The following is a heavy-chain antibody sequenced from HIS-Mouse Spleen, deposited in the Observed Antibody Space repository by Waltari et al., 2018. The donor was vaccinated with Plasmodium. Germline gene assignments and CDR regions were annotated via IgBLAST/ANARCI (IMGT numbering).Heavy chain of an antibody. CDR3: ARDTGAGFDY. CDR2: INPNSGGT. D-gene: IGHD4-4*01. J-gene: IGHJ4*02. V-gene: IGHV1-2*02. CDR1: GSTFTAYY. Sequence: QVQPVQSGPEVKKPAASVKASCQASGSTFTAYYMHCVRQAPGQGLEWMGWINPNSGGTNYAQKFQGRVTMTRDTSISTAYMELSRLRSDDTAVYYCARDTGAGFDYWGQGTLVTVSS.